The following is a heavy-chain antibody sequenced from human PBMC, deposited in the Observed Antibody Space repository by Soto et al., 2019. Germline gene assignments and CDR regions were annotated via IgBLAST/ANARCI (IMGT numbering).Heavy chain of an antibody. V-gene: IGHV3-23*01. J-gene: IGHJ3*02. CDR3: AKLRPLRDCTLPSCLGAFDI. Sequence: GGSLRLSCAASGFTFSSYAMSWVRQAPGKGLEWDSAITASGDTTYYADSVKGRFTISRDNSKSTMYLQMNSLRAEDTAVYYSAKLRPLRDCTLPSCLGAFDIWGQGTLVPVSS. CDR1: GFTFSSYA. CDR2: ITASGDTT. D-gene: IGHD2-8*01.